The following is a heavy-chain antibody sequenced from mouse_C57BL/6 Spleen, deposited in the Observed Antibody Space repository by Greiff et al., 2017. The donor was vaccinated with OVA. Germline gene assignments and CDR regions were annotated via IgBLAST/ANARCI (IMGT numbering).Heavy chain of an antibody. CDR1: GFTFSSYG. D-gene: IGHD1-1*01. CDR2: ISSGGSYT. V-gene: IGHV5-6*02. Sequence: EVKLVESGGDLVKPGGSLKLSCAASGFTFSSYGMSWVRQTPDKRLEWVATISSGGSYTYYPDSVKGRFTISRDNAKNTLYLQMRSLKSEDTAMYYCARHGITTGDAMDYWGQGTSVTVSP. J-gene: IGHJ4*01. CDR3: ARHGITTGDAMDY.